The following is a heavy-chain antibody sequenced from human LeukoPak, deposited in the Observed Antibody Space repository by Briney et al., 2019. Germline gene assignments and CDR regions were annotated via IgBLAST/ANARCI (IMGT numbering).Heavy chain of an antibody. V-gene: IGHV1-3*01. CDR1: GYTFTSYA. CDR2: INAGNGNT. Sequence: ASVKVSCKASGYTFTSYAMHWVRQAPGQRLEWMGWINAGNGNTKYSQEFQGRVTITRDTSTSTAYMELRSLRSDDTAVYYCARVPGTTNSNYYYYYMDVWGKGTTVTISS. D-gene: IGHD1-7*01. CDR3: ARVPGTTNSNYYYYYMDV. J-gene: IGHJ6*03.